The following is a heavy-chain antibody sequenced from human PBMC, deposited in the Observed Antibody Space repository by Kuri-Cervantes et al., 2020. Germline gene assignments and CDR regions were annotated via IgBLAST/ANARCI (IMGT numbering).Heavy chain of an antibody. CDR3: ARVDMIRGLISFDY. CDR2: INVGNGNT. Sequence: ASVKVSCKASGYTFTSYDINWVRQATGQRLEWMGWINVGNGNTKCSQKFQGRVTLTRDTSATTAYMELSGLRSEDTAVYYCARVDMIRGLISFDYWGQGTLVTVSS. V-gene: IGHV1-3*01. CDR1: GYTFTSYD. D-gene: IGHD3-10*01. J-gene: IGHJ4*02.